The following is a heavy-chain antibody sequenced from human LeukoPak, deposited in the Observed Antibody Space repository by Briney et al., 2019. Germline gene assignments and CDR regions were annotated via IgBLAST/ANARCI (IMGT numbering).Heavy chain of an antibody. CDR1: GGSISSYY. Sequence: PSETLSLTCTVSGGSISSYYWSWIRQPAGKGLEWIGRVDTSGSIYYNPSLTSRVTMSVDTSKNHFSLKLSSVTAADTAVYYCAGETGTRLDRVYFYYMGVWGKGTTVTVSS. D-gene: IGHD1-1*01. CDR2: VDTSGSI. V-gene: IGHV4-4*07. CDR3: AGETGTRLDRVYFYYMGV. J-gene: IGHJ6*03.